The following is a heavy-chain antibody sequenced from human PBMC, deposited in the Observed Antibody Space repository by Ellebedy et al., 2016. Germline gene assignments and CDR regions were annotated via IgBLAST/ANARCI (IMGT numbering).Heavy chain of an antibody. V-gene: IGHV1-2*02. J-gene: IGHJ6*02. D-gene: IGHD6-13*01. CDR1: GYTFAGYY. CDR3: AKVYTTSWYLEV. Sequence: ASVKVSXXASGYTFAGYYIHWVRQAPGQGLAWMGWINPDSGGTIYAQKFHGRVTMTRDMSISTAYMELSRLRSDDTAVYYCAKVYTTSWYLEVWGHGTTVTVSS. CDR2: INPDSGGT.